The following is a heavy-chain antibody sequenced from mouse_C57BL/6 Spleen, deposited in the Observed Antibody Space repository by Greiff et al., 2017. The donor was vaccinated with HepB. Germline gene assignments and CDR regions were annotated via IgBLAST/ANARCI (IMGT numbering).Heavy chain of an antibody. V-gene: IGHV1-7*01. J-gene: IGHJ4*01. CDR2: INPSSGYT. Sequence: VQLQQSGADLAKPGASVNLSCKASGYTFTSYWMHWVKQRPGQGLEWIGYINPSSGYTKYNQKFKDKDTLTADKSSSTAYMQLSSLTYEDSAVYYCATDYYAMDYWGQGTSVTVSS. CDR3: ATDYYAMDY. CDR1: GYTFTSYW.